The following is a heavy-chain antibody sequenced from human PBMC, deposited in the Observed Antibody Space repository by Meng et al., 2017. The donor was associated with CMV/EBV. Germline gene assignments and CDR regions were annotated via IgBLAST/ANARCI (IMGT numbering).Heavy chain of an antibody. Sequence: SVKVSCKASGYTFTSYGISWVRQAPGQGLEWMGRIIPILGIANYAQKFQGRVTITADKSTSTAYMELSSLRSEDTAVYYCCRELLPYPARYYYYGMDVWGQGTTVTVSS. CDR2: IIPILGIA. CDR1: GYTFTSYG. D-gene: IGHD1-26*01. J-gene: IGHJ6*02. CDR3: CRELLPYPARYYYYGMDV. V-gene: IGHV1-69*04.